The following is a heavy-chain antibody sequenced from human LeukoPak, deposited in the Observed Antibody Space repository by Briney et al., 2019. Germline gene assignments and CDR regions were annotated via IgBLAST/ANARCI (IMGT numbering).Heavy chain of an antibody. CDR3: ARLPIVGADGATYYYYGMDV. CDR1: GYSFTSYW. Sequence: KRGESLKISCKGSGYSFTSYWISWVRQMPGKGLEWMGRTDPSDSYTNYSPSFQGQVTISADKSISTAYLQWSSLKASDTAMYYCARLPIVGADGATYYYYGMDVWGQGTTVTVSS. J-gene: IGHJ6*02. CDR2: TDPSDSYT. D-gene: IGHD1-26*01. V-gene: IGHV5-10-1*04.